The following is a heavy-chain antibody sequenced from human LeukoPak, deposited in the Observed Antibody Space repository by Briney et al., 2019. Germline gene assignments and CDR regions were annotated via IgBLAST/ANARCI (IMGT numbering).Heavy chain of an antibody. CDR2: MNPNSGNT. J-gene: IGHJ4*02. CDR3: ARGTTVGFDY. D-gene: IGHD4-23*01. CDR1: GGTFSSYA. V-gene: IGHV1-8*02. Sequence: ASVKVSCKASGGTFSSYAINWVRQATGQGLEWMGWMNPNSGNTGYAQKFQGRVTMTRNTSISTAYMELSSLRSEDTAVYYCARGTTVGFDYWGRGTLVTVSS.